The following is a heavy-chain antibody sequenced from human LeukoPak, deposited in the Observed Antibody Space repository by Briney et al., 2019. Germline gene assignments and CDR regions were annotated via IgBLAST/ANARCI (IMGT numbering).Heavy chain of an antibody. CDR3: ARRVISEFSIDKGNWLDP. Sequence: NASEALSLTCTVSGGSISSSSYYWGWIRQPPGKGLEWIGSIYYSGSTYYNPSLKSRVTISVDTSKNQFSLKLSSVTAADTAGYYCARRVISEFSIDKGNWLDPWGQGTLVTVSS. CDR1: GGSISSSSYY. CDR2: IYYSGST. J-gene: IGHJ5*02. V-gene: IGHV4-39*07. D-gene: IGHD3-3*02.